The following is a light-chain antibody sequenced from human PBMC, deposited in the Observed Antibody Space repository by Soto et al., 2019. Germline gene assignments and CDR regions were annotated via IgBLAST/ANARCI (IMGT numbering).Light chain of an antibody. V-gene: IGLV2-14*01. J-gene: IGLJ1*01. CDR1: SSDVGGYNY. CDR2: EVS. Sequence: QSALTQPASVSGSPGQSITISCTGTSSDVGGYNYVSWYQQHPGKAPKLMIYEVSNRASGVSNRFSGSKSGNTASLTISGLQAEDQADYYCSSYTSSSILFGTGTKVTVL. CDR3: SSYTSSSIL.